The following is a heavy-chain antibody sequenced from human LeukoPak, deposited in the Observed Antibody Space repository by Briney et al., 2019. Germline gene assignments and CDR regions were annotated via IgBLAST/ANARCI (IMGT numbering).Heavy chain of an antibody. V-gene: IGHV4-39*07. D-gene: IGHD5-24*01. CDR3: ARDGEMATTDY. Sequence: PSETLSLTCTVSGGSISSSSYYWGWIRQPPGKGLEWIGSIYYSGSTYYNPSLKSRVTISVDTSKNQFSLKLSSVTAADTAVYYCARDGEMATTDYWGQGTLVTVSS. CDR1: GGSISSSSYY. J-gene: IGHJ4*02. CDR2: IYYSGST.